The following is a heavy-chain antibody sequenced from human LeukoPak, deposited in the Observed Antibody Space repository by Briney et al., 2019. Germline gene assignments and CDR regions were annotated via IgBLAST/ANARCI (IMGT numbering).Heavy chain of an antibody. Sequence: ASVKVSCKASGYTFTGYYMHWVRQAPGQGLEWMGWINPNSGGTNYAQKFQGRVTMTRDTSISTAYMELSRLRSDDTAVYYCAVGAIFGVVIIPPDYWGQGTLVTVPS. CDR2: INPNSGGT. D-gene: IGHD3-3*01. J-gene: IGHJ4*02. CDR1: GYTFTGYY. CDR3: AVGAIFGVVIIPPDY. V-gene: IGHV1-2*02.